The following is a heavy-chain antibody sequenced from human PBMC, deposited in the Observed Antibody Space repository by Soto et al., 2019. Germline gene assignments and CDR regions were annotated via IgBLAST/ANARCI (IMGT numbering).Heavy chain of an antibody. CDR1: GYSFSNYV. J-gene: IGHJ4*02. CDR2: ISAYNGNT. D-gene: IGHD3-16*01. Sequence: QVQLVQSGSEVQKPGASVTVSCKASGYSFSNYVISWVRQAPGQGLEWMGWISAYNGNTNYVQKFQGRVSMTTNTPTSTVSLELRSLRSDDTAVYYCPREAHPFARFKYFDSWGQGTLVTVSS. CDR3: PREAHPFARFKYFDS. V-gene: IGHV1-18*04.